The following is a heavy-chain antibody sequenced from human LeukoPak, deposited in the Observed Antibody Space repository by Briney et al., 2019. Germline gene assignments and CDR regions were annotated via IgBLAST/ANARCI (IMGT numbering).Heavy chain of an antibody. CDR1: GCTFSSYG. J-gene: IGHJ6*03. D-gene: IGHD3-16*01. CDR3: AKDRGPIYYYYMAV. Sequence: PGGSLRLSCAASGCTFSSYGMHWVRQAPGKGLEWVEFIRYDGSNKYYADSVKGRFTISRDNSKNTLYLQMNSLRAEDTAVYYCAKDRGPIYYYYMAVWGKRTTVTVSS. V-gene: IGHV3-30*02. CDR2: IRYDGSNK.